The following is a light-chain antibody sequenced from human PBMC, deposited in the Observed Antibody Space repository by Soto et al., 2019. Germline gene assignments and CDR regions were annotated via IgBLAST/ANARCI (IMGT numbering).Light chain of an antibody. CDR1: HPININ. Sequence: DIQMTQSPSSLSASVGDRVTITCRASHPININLVWFQQKPWKAPKSLIYAATNLQSGVPSRFSGSGGGTDFSLTISSLQPEDVATYYCQHYQRYPPSFGGGTKLEIK. V-gene: IGKV1-16*01. CDR3: QHYQRYPPS. CDR2: AAT. J-gene: IGKJ4*01.